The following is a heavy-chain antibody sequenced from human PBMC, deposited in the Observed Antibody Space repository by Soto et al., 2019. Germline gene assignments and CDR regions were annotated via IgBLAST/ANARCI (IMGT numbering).Heavy chain of an antibody. D-gene: IGHD3-3*01. CDR3: ARAEALPYNSWSAYSKWFDS. CDR2: IKQDESEK. Sequence: QPVGSLRLSCSASGFTFSTYWMTWVRQAPGKGLEWVANIKQDESEKYYVDSVKGRFTISRDNAKNSLYLQMDSLRVEDTAVYYCARAEALPYNSWSAYSKWFDSWGHGTLVTVSS. CDR1: GFTFSTYW. V-gene: IGHV3-7*01. J-gene: IGHJ5*01.